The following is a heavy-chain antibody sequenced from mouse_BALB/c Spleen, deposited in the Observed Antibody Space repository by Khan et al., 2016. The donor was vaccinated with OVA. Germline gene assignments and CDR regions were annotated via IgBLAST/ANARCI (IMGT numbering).Heavy chain of an antibody. J-gene: IGHJ3*01. V-gene: IGHV3-8*02. CDR1: GDSITSGY. Sequence: EVELVESGPSLVKPSQTLSLTCSVTGDSITSGYWSWIRKFPGNKLEYMGYMIYTGYTYYNPSLKSRLSITRHTSKNQYYLQLNSVTTEDTATYYCARSTYRYAFAYWGQGTLVTVSA. CDR2: MIYTGYT. CDR3: ARSTYRYAFAY. D-gene: IGHD2-14*01.